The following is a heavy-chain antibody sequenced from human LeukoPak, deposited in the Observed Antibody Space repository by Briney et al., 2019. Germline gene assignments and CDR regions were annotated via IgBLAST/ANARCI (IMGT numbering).Heavy chain of an antibody. D-gene: IGHD3-16*01. CDR3: AREYVWGSTVED. CDR1: GGSISSYY. Sequence: SETLSLTCTVSGGSISSYYWNWVRQPAGKGLEWIGRIYTGGTTNYNPSLKSRVTMSVDTSKNQFSLKLRFVTAEDTAVCYCAREYVWGSTVEDWGQGTLVTVSS. V-gene: IGHV4-4*07. CDR2: IYTGGTT. J-gene: IGHJ4*02.